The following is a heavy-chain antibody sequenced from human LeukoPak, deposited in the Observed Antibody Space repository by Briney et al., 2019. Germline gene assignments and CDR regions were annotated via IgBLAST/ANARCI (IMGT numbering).Heavy chain of an antibody. CDR2: ISAYNGNT. CDR3: ARVHRAGSGSYYMRGWFDP. CDR1: GYTFTSYG. D-gene: IGHD3-10*01. V-gene: IGHV1-18*01. Sequence: ASVKVSCKASGYTFTSYGISWVRQAPGQGLEWMGWISAYNGNTNYAQKLQGRVTMTTDTSTSTAYMELRSLRSDDTAVCYCARVHRAGSGSYYMRGWFDPWGQGTLVTVSS. J-gene: IGHJ5*02.